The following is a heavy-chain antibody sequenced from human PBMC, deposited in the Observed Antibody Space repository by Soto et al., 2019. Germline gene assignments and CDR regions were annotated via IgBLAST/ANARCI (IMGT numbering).Heavy chain of an antibody. D-gene: IGHD2-2*01. CDR1: GYGFTSYG. CDR3: ARDEQRQYGSRDEYYYYYGMDV. Sequence: GPGAKKPGASVKVSCKASGYGFTSYGISWVRQAPGQGLEWMGWISAYNGNRNYAQKFQDRVAMTTDTSTSTAYMELRSLTSEDTAVYYCARDEQRQYGSRDEYYYYYGMDVWAQGTTVTVSS. J-gene: IGHJ6*02. V-gene: IGHV1-18*01. CDR2: ISAYNGNR.